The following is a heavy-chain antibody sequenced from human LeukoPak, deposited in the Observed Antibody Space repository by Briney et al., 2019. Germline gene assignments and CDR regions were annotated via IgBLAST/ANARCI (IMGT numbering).Heavy chain of an antibody. J-gene: IGHJ4*02. CDR3: ARDRSSWGLDC. CDR2: VYYRGNT. Sequence: SETLSLTCTVSDDSISTYYWSWIRQPPGKGLEWIGSVYYRGNTNYNPSLKSRVTISIDTSKDLFSLKLTSLTAADTAVYYCARDRSSWGLDCWGQGTLVTVSS. CDR1: DDSISTYY. V-gene: IGHV4-59*12. D-gene: IGHD7-27*01.